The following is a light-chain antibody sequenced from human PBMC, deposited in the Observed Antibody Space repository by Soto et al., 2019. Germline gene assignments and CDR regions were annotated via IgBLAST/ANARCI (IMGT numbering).Light chain of an antibody. V-gene: IGKV4-1*01. CDR1: QSVLYSSNNKNY. Sequence: DIVMTQSPDSLAVSLGERATINCKSSQSVLYSSNNKNYLTWYQQKPGQPPKLLIYWASTRESGVPDRFSGSWSGTDFPLTISSLQAEDVAVYYCQQYYSTPITFGQGTRLEIK. CDR2: WAS. CDR3: QQYYSTPIT. J-gene: IGKJ5*01.